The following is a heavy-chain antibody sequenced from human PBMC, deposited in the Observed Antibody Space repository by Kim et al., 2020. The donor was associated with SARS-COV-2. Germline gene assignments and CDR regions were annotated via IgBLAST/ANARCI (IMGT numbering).Heavy chain of an antibody. CDR2: INTDTGNP. Sequence: ASVKVSCKASGYTFTNNAISWVRQVPGQGLEWMGWINTDTGNPTYAQAFTRRFVFSVDTSVTTAYLQISSLEAEDTALYYCARVIWGTYRYTDYWGQGTLVTVAS. D-gene: IGHD3-16*02. V-gene: IGHV7-4-1*02. J-gene: IGHJ4*02. CDR1: GYTFTNNA. CDR3: ARVIWGTYRYTDY.